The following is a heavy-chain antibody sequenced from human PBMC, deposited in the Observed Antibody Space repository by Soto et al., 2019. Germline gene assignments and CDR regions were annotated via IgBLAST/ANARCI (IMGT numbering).Heavy chain of an antibody. CDR2: ISDDGTQK. V-gene: IGHV3-30*18. CDR3: AKDRAGSWCFDQ. Sequence: QVQLVESGGGVVQPGRSLRLSCAASGFTFSSYGMHWVRQAPGKGLEWVAFISDDGTQKWYADSVKGRFTISRDDSKNTLYMQMNSLTSDTAVFYCAKDRAGSWCFDQWGQGALVTVSS. J-gene: IGHJ4*02. CDR1: GFTFSSYG. D-gene: IGHD6-13*01.